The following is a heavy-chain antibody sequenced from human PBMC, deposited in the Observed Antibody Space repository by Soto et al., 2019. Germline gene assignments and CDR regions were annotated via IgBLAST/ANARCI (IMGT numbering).Heavy chain of an antibody. V-gene: IGHV3-11*01. CDR2: ISSSGTTI. J-gene: IGHJ4*02. CDR3: ARPLNKAAPSPNFDY. Sequence: GGSLRLSCVASGFSFSDYYMSWIRQAPGKGLEWISYISSSGTTIYYTDSVKGRFTISRDNAKNSLYLQMNSLRVEDTAVYYCARPLNKAAPSPNFDYWGQGTLVTVSS. D-gene: IGHD6-13*01. CDR1: GFSFSDYY.